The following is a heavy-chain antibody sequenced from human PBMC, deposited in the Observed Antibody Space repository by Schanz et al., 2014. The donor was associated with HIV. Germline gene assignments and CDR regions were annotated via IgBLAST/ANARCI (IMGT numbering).Heavy chain of an antibody. J-gene: IGHJ4*02. V-gene: IGHV3-33*06. CDR3: AKDPAYPGTGNLEY. Sequence: QVQLVESGGGVVQPGRSLRLSCTASGFTFSSYGIHWVRQAPGKGLEWVAVIWYDGSNKYYADSVKGRFTISRDNSKNTLYSQLNSLRAEDTAVYYCAKDPAYPGTGNLEYWGQGTLVIVSS. D-gene: IGHD1-1*01. CDR1: GFTFSSYG. CDR2: IWYDGSNK.